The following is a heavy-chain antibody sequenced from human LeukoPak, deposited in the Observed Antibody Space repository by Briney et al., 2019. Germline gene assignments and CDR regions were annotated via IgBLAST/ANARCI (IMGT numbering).Heavy chain of an antibody. Sequence: SVKVSCKASGGTFISYAISWVRQAPGQGLEWMGGIIPIFGTANYAQKFQGRVTITADESTSTAYMELSSLRSEDTAVYYCASIHSGYSYGMYYFDYWGQGTLVTVSS. V-gene: IGHV1-69*13. CDR1: GGTFISYA. CDR3: ASIHSGYSYGMYYFDY. J-gene: IGHJ4*02. CDR2: IIPIFGTA. D-gene: IGHD5-18*01.